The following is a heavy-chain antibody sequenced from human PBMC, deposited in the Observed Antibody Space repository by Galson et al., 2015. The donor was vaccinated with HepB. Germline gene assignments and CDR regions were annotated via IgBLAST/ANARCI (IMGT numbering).Heavy chain of an antibody. V-gene: IGHV3-20*04. CDR2: INWNGGST. J-gene: IGHJ4*02. CDR3: ARVDDIAAAAY. CDR1: GFTFDDYG. D-gene: IGHD6-13*01. Sequence: SLRLSCAASGFTFDDYGTSWVRQAPGKGLEWVSGINWNGGSTGYADSVKGRFTISRDNAKNSLYLQMNSLRAEDTALYYCARVDDIAAAAYWGQGTLVTVSS.